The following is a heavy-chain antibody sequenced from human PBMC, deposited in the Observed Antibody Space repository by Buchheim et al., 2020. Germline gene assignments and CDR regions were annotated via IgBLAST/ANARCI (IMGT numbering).Heavy chain of an antibody. CDR1: GGTFNSYA. V-gene: IGHV1-69*01. CDR2: IIPIFGTA. D-gene: IGHD3-3*01. Sequence: QVQLVQSGAEVKKPGSSVKVSCKASGGTFNSYAISWVRQAPGQGLEWMGGIIPIFGTANYAQKFQGRVTITADESTSTAYMELSSLRSEDTAVYYCAREQRITIFGVVTRDYYYYMDVWGKGTT. J-gene: IGHJ6*03. CDR3: AREQRITIFGVVTRDYYYYMDV.